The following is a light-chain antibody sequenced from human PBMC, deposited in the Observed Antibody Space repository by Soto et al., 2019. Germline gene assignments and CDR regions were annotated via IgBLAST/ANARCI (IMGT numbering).Light chain of an antibody. CDR1: QSVLYSPNNKNY. J-gene: IGKJ1*01. CDR3: QQYYSTPWT. CDR2: WAS. V-gene: IGKV4-1*01. Sequence: DIVMTQSPDSLAVSLGERATINCKSSQSVLYSPNNKNYLAWYQQKLGQPPKLLIYWASTRESGVPDRFSGSGSGTDFTLTISSLQAEDVAVYYCQQYYSTPWTFGQGTKVEIK.